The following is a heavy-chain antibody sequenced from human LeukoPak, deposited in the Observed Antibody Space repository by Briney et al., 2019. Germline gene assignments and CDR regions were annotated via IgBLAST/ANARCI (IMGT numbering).Heavy chain of an antibody. CDR1: GFTFSSYA. V-gene: IGHV3-30-3*01. CDR3: ARNGDYITISDYYYMDV. CDR2: ISYDGSNK. J-gene: IGHJ6*03. D-gene: IGHD4-17*01. Sequence: GGSLRLSCAASGFTFSSYAMHWVRQAPGKGLEWVAVISYDGSNKYYADSVKGRFTISRDNSKNTLYLQMNSLRAEDTAVYYCARNGDYITISDYYYMDVWGKGTTVTVSS.